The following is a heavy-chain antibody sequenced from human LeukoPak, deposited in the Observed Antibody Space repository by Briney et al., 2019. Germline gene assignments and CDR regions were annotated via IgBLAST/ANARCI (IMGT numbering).Heavy chain of an antibody. CDR2: IRSKAYGGTT. CDR1: GFTFGDYA. Sequence: PGRSLRLSCTASGFTFGDYAMSWVRQAPGKGLEWVGFIRSKAYGGTTEYAASVKGRFTISRDDSKSIAYLQMNSLKTEDTAVYYCTRDYVRYFHWSRGAFDIWGQGTMVTVSS. J-gene: IGHJ3*02. CDR3: TRDYVRYFHWSRGAFDI. D-gene: IGHD3-9*01. V-gene: IGHV3-49*04.